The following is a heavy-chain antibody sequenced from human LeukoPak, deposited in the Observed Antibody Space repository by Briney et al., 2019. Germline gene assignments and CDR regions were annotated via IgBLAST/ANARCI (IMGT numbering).Heavy chain of an antibody. V-gene: IGHV3-23*01. CDR2: INGGGGST. D-gene: IGHD1-14*01. J-gene: IGHJ4*02. CDR3: AKPAKTDYADY. CDR1: GFTFSNYA. Sequence: PGGSLRLSCAASGFTFSNYAMNWVRQAPGKGLEWASSINGGGGSTYYADSVKGRFTISRDNSKNTLYLQMNSLRAEDTAVYYCAKPAKTDYADYWGQGTLVTVSS.